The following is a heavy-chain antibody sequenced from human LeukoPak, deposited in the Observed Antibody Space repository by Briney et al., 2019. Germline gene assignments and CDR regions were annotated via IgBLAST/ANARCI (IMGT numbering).Heavy chain of an antibody. CDR3: ARESGYGVY. CDR1: GGSISSGGYY. J-gene: IGHJ4*02. CDR2: IYYSGST. D-gene: IGHD5-12*01. Sequence: PSETLSLTCTVSGGSISSGGYYWSWLRQHPGKGLEWIGYIYYSGSTYYNPSLKSRVTISVDTSKNQFSLKLSSVTAADTAVYDCARESGYGVYWGQGTLVTVSS. V-gene: IGHV4-31*03.